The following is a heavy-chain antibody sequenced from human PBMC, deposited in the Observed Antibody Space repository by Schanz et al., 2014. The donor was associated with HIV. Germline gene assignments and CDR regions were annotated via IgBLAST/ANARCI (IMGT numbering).Heavy chain of an antibody. CDR2: IKTSGGTT. D-gene: IGHD2-21*02. CDR3: ARTYTGDWSTGAD. CDR1: GYGYIFTTYY. J-gene: IGHJ4*02. Sequence: AQLVQSGAEVKKPGASVKISCKASGYGYIFTTYYIHWVRQAPGQGLEWMGMIKTSGGTTTYAPKFQGRVTLTRDTTATTVYMELSSLKSEDTAVYYCARTYTGDWSTGADWGQGTLVTVSS. V-gene: IGHV1-46*01.